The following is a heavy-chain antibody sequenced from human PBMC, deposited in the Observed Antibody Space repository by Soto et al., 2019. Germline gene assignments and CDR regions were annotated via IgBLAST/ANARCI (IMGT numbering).Heavy chain of an antibody. V-gene: IGHV3-33*01. CDR3: ARGGYCSSTSCRKKNYYYGMDV. J-gene: IGHJ6*02. CDR2: IWYDGSNK. D-gene: IGHD2-2*01. CDR1: GFTFSSYG. Sequence: GGSLRLSCAASGFTFSSYGMHWVRQAPGKGLEWVAVIWYDGSNKYYVDSVKGRFTISRDNSKNTLYLQMNSLRAEDTAVYYCARGGYCSSTSCRKKNYYYGMDVWGQGTTVTVSS.